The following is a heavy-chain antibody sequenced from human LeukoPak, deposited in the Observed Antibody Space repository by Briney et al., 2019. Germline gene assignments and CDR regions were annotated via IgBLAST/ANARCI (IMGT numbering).Heavy chain of an antibody. CDR1: GFTFDDYA. J-gene: IGHJ6*02. Sequence: PGGSLRLSCAASGFTFDDYAMHWVRQAPGKGLEWVSGISWNSGSIGYADSVKGRFTISRDNAKNSLYLQMNSLRAEDTALYYCAKCLEAYCSSTSPMDVWGQGTTVTVSS. CDR2: ISWNSGSI. CDR3: AKCLEAYCSSTSPMDV. D-gene: IGHD2-2*01. V-gene: IGHV3-9*01.